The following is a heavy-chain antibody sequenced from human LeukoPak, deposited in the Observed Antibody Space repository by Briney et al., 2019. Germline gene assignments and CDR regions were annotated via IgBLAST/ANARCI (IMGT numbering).Heavy chain of an antibody. CDR2: ISYEGGTQ. D-gene: IGHD1-26*01. V-gene: IGHV3-30*18. Sequence: PGMSLRLSCAASGVTLSPYGMHWVRQAPGKGLEWVAVISYEGGTQHYADSVKGRFIISRDNPRNTLYLQMNSLRAEDTAVYYCAKKLYSGSYEGGHYFDYWGQGTLVTVSS. CDR1: GVTLSPYG. J-gene: IGHJ4*02. CDR3: AKKLYSGSYEGGHYFDY.